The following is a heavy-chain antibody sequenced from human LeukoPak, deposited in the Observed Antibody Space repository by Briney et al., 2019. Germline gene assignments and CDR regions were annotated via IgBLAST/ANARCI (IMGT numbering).Heavy chain of an antibody. CDR1: GFSVSNNY. CDR3: ASDSYSPEYLQH. Sequence: SGGSLRLSCAASGFSVSNNYMSWVRQAPGKGLEWVSVIYSGGSTFYADSVKGRFTISRDNSKNTLYLQMNSLRAEDTAVYYCASDSYSPEYLQHWGQGTLVTVSS. J-gene: IGHJ1*01. V-gene: IGHV3-66*01. D-gene: IGHD2-15*01. CDR2: IYSGGST.